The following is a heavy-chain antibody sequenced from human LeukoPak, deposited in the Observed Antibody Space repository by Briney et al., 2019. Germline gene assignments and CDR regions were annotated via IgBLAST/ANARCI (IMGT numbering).Heavy chain of an antibody. CDR2: IYSGGST. V-gene: IGHV3-53*01. J-gene: IGHJ4*02. CDR1: GFTVSSNY. CDR3: AKHCSSTTCYIDY. D-gene: IGHD2-2*02. Sequence: GGSLRLSCAASGFTVSSNYMSWVRQAPGKGLEWVSLIYSGGSTYYADSVKGRFTISRDNSKNTLYLQMNSLRAEGTAVYYCAKHCSSTTCYIDYWGQGTLVTVSS.